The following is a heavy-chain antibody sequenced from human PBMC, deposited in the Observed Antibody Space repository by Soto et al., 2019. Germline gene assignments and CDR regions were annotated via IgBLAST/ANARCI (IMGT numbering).Heavy chain of an antibody. V-gene: IGHV4-59*01. D-gene: IGHD5-12*01. CDR2: VYFSGST. CDR3: TRDLDIGNRGYGQSNV. Sequence: SETLSLTCTISGGSISSYYWSWIRQTPGKGLEWIGYVYFSGSTNYNPSLKSRVLISIDTSRNQFSLKLNSVTAADTAVYYCTRDLDIGNRGYGQSNVWGQGKKVTVSS. J-gene: IGHJ6*02. CDR1: GGSISSYY.